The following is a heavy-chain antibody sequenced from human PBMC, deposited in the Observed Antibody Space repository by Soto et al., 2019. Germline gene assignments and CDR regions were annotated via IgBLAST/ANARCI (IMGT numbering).Heavy chain of an antibody. J-gene: IGHJ4*02. V-gene: IGHV4-59*02. Sequence: PSETLSLTCAVSGDSVDQSYWSWIRQSPGKRMEWIGYIIHRGTSKYNPSLNSRVTMSLDTSKNQVSLRLTSATAADTAIYFCARERRGFGDIDYWGLGTLVTVSS. CDR1: GDSVDQSY. D-gene: IGHD3-3*01. CDR3: ARERRGFGDIDY. CDR2: IIHRGTS.